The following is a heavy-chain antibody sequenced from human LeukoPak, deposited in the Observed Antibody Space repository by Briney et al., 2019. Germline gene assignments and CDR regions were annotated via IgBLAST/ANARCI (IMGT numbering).Heavy chain of an antibody. Sequence: LRLSCAASGFTFSSYAMHWVRQSPGKGLEWIGYIYYSGSTYYNPSLKSRITISVDTSKNQFSLKLRSVTAADTAVYYCASEGRSGWPVGYWGQGTLVTVSS. J-gene: IGHJ4*02. CDR1: GFTFSSYAMH. V-gene: IGHV4-30-4*01. CDR2: IYYSGST. CDR3: ASEGRSGWPVGY. D-gene: IGHD6-19*01.